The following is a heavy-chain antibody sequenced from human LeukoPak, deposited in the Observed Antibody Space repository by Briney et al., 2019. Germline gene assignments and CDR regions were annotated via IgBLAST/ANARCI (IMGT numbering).Heavy chain of an antibody. V-gene: IGHV1-18*01. CDR1: GYTFTSYG. D-gene: IGHD2-15*01. J-gene: IGHJ4*02. CDR2: ISAYNGNT. CDR3: ARDDDENCSGGSCYRTFDY. Sequence: ASVKVSCTASGYTFTSYGISWVRQAPGQGLEWMGWISAYNGNTNNAQKLQGRVTMTRDTSTSTAYMELRSLRSGDTAVYYCARDDDENCSGGSCYRTFDYWGQGTLVTVSS.